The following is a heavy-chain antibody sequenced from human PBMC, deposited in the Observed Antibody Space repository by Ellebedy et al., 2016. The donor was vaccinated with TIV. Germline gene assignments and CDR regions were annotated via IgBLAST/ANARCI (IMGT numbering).Heavy chain of an antibody. V-gene: IGHV1-18*01. D-gene: IGHD3-10*01. CDR1: GYTFTSYG. J-gene: IGHJ6*02. Sequence: ASVKVSXKASGYTFTSYGISWVRQAHGQGLEWMGWISAYNGNTNYAQKLQGRVTMTTDTSTSTAYMELRSLRSDDTAVYYCARVLVRGDERGYYYYGMDVWGQGTTVTVSS. CDR3: ARVLVRGDERGYYYYGMDV. CDR2: ISAYNGNT.